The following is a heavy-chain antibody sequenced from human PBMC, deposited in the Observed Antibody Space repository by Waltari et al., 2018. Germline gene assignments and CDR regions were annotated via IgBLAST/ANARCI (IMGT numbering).Heavy chain of an antibody. CDR2: IYSGGST. CDR3: ASSTQKQWLAHFDY. J-gene: IGHJ4*02. Sequence: EVQLVESGGGLIQPGGSLRLSCAASGFTVSSNYMSWVRQAPGKGLEWVSVIYSGGSTYYADSVKGRFTISRDNSKNTLYLQMNSLRAEDTAVYYCASSTQKQWLAHFDYWGQGTLVTVSS. D-gene: IGHD6-19*01. CDR1: GFTVSSNY. V-gene: IGHV3-53*01.